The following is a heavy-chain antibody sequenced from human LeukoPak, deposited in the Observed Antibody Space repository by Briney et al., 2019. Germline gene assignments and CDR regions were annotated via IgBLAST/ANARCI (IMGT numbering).Heavy chain of an antibody. V-gene: IGHV3-11*04. CDR2: IRSSGSTI. CDR3: ARVDCSSTSCYEFDY. D-gene: IGHD2-2*01. CDR1: GFTFSAYY. J-gene: IGHJ4*02. Sequence: SGGSLRLSCAASGFTFSAYYMSWIRQAPGKGLEWVSYIRSSGSTIYYADSVKGRLTIDRDNAKNSLYLQMNSLRAEDTAMYYCARVDCSSTSCYEFDYWGQGTLVTVSS.